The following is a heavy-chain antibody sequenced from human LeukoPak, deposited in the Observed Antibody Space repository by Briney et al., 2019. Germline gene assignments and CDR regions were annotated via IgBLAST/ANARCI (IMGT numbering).Heavy chain of an antibody. J-gene: IGHJ6*03. D-gene: IGHD6-25*01. CDR1: GFTFSSYS. CDR3: ARFAAGGSYYYYMDV. Sequence: GGSLRLSCAASGFTFSSYSMNWVRQAPGKGLEWVSYIGNTGSTTYYADSVMGRFTISRDNAKNSLYLQMNSLRADDTAVYYCARFAAGGSYYYYMDVWGKGTTVTVSS. V-gene: IGHV3-48*01. CDR2: IGNTGSTT.